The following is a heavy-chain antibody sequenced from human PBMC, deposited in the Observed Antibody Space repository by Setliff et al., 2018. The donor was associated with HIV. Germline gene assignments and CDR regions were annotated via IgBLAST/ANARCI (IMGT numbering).Heavy chain of an antibody. J-gene: IGHJ4*02. CDR3: ARVWDWNYDLGY. V-gene: IGHV1-18*01. Sequence: GASVKVSCKASGYTFTSYGITWVRQPPGQGLEWMGWISGYNGNTDYAQKFRGRVTMTRDTSTSTAYMELRSLKSDDTAVYYCARVWDWNYDLGYWGQGTLVTVSS. D-gene: IGHD1-7*01. CDR1: GYTFTSYG. CDR2: ISGYNGNT.